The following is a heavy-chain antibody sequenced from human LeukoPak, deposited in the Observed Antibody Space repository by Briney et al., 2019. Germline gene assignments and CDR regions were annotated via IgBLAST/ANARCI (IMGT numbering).Heavy chain of an antibody. CDR2: ISYDGSNK. Sequence: GGSLRLSCAASGFTFTNYAMYWVRQAPGKGLEWVAVISYDGSNKYYADSVKGRFTISRGNSKNTLYLQMNSLRAEDTAVYYCARVLFDDSSGYYPGAFDIWGQGTMVTVSS. J-gene: IGHJ3*02. CDR1: GFTFTNYA. V-gene: IGHV3-30-3*01. D-gene: IGHD3-22*01. CDR3: ARVLFDDSSGYYPGAFDI.